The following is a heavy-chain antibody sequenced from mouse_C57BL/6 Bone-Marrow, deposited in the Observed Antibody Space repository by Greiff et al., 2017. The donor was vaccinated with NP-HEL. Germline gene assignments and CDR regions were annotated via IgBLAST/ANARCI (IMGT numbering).Heavy chain of an antibody. Sequence: EVKLVESGGGLVKPGGSLKLSCAASGFTFSSYAMSWVRQTPEKRLEWVATISDGGSYTYYPDNVKGRFTISRDNAKNNLYLQMSHLKSEDTAMYYCARDEVTAFAYWGQGTLVTVSA. J-gene: IGHJ3*01. CDR1: GFTFSSYA. CDR2: ISDGGSYT. V-gene: IGHV5-4*01. D-gene: IGHD1-2*01. CDR3: ARDEVTAFAY.